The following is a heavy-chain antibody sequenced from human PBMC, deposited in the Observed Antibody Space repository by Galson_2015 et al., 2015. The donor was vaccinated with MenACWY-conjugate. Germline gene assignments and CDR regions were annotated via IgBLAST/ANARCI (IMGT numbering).Heavy chain of an antibody. CDR1: GFTFSGYA. V-gene: IGHV3-74*01. D-gene: IGHD2-21*02. Sequence: SLRLSCAASGFTFSGYAMTWVRQVPGKGLVWVARINTDGSSTRYADSVKGRFTISRDNAENTLYLQMNSLRAEDTAVYYCARAAYCGANCYYYFDYWGQGTLVAVSS. J-gene: IGHJ4*02. CDR3: ARAAYCGANCYYYFDY. CDR2: INTDGSST.